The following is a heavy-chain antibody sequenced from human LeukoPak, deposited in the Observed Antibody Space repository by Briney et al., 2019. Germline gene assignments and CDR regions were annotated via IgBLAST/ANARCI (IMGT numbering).Heavy chain of an antibody. CDR1: GFTFRIYG. CDR3: SSGYYDSSGPADY. Sequence: RGSLRLSCAAPGFTFRIYGMHRVRQAPGKGLEWVTGIWCDGSNKYYADSVKGRFTISSDNSKNTLYLQMNSLRAEDTAVYYCSSGYYDSSGPADYWGQGTLVTVSS. D-gene: IGHD3-22*01. V-gene: IGHV3-33*01. J-gene: IGHJ4*02. CDR2: IWCDGSNK.